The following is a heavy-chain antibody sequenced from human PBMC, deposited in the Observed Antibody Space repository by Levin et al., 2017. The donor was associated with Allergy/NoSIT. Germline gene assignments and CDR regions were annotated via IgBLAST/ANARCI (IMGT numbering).Heavy chain of an antibody. CDR3: ARGAVAGTSRFDP. D-gene: IGHD6-19*01. J-gene: IGHJ5*02. CDR1: GFTFSSYS. Sequence: GGSLRLSCAASGFTFSSYSMNWVRQAPGKGLEWVSYISSSSSTIYYADSVRGRFTISRDNAKNSLYLQMNNLRVEDTAVYYCARGAVAGTSRFDPWGQGTLVTVSS. V-gene: IGHV3-48*01. CDR2: ISSSSSTI.